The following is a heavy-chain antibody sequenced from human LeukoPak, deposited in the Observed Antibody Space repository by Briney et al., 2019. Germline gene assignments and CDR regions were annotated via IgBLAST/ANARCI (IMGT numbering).Heavy chain of an antibody. D-gene: IGHD6-13*01. V-gene: IGHV1-24*01. CDR3: AARIAAPYYFDY. Sequence: ASVKVSCKVSGYTLTELSMHWVRQAPGKGLAWMGGFDPEDGETIYAQKFQGRVTMTEDTSTDTAYMELSSLRSEDTAVYYCAARIAAPYYFDYWGQGTLVTVSS. CDR2: FDPEDGET. CDR1: GYTLTELS. J-gene: IGHJ4*02.